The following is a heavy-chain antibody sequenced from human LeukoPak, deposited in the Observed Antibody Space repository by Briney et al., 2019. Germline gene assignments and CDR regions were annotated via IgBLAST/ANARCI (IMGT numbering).Heavy chain of an antibody. CDR2: ISYDGSNK. Sequence: GGSLRLSCAASGFTFSSYAMHWVRQAPGNGLEWVAVISYDGSNKYHADSVKGRFTISRDNSKNTLYLQMNSLRAEDTAVYYCARAGYGSGSYRNNYYYYYGMDVWGQGTTVTVSS. CDR3: ARAGYGSGSYRNNYYYYYGMDV. D-gene: IGHD3-10*01. CDR1: GFTFSSYA. J-gene: IGHJ6*02. V-gene: IGHV3-30-3*01.